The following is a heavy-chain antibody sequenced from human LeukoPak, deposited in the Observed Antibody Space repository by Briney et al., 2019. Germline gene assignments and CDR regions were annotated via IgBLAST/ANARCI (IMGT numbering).Heavy chain of an antibody. V-gene: IGHV3-21*04. Sequence: PGGSLRLSCAASGFTFSSYSMNWVRQAPGKGLEWVSSINTRSSSSYYADSVKSRFTISRDNAKNSLYLQMNSLRVEDTAVYYCASTYGSGSYKNDYWGQGTLVTVSS. D-gene: IGHD3-10*01. CDR1: GFTFSSYS. J-gene: IGHJ4*02. CDR3: ASTYGSGSYKNDY. CDR2: INTRSSSS.